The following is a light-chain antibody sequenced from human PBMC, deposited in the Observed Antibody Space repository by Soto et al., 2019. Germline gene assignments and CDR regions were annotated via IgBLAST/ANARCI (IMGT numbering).Light chain of an antibody. CDR3: CSYAGSSTYVV. CDR1: SSDIGNYNR. Sequence: QSALTQPASVSGSPGQSITISCTGTSSDIGNYNRVSWYQQHPGKAAKLMIYKGSKRPSGVSNRFSGSESGNTASLTISGLEAEDEDDYYCCSYAGSSTYVVFGGGTELTVL. V-gene: IGLV2-23*01. J-gene: IGLJ2*01. CDR2: KGS.